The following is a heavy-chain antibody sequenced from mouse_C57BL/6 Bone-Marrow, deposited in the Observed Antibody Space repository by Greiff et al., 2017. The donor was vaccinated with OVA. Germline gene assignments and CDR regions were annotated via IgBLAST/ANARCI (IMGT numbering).Heavy chain of an antibody. J-gene: IGHJ4*01. CDR1: GYTFTDYE. V-gene: IGHV1-15*01. D-gene: IGHD2-5*01. CDR2: IDPETGGT. Sequence: QVQLQQSGAELVRPGASVTLSCKASGYTFTDYEMHWVKQTPVHGLEWIGAIDPETGGTAYNQKFQGKAILTADKSSSTAYMELRSLTSDDSAVYYCTRGYSNYYAMDYWGQGTSVTVSS. CDR3: TRGYSNYYAMDY.